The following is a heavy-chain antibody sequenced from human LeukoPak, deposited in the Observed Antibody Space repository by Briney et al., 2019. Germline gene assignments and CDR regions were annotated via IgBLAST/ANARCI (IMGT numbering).Heavy chain of an antibody. CDR1: GGSISSDD. CDR2: IYYSGGT. CDR3: ARSTGAMIASRVWFDP. D-gene: IGHD3-22*01. J-gene: IGHJ5*02. V-gene: IGHV4-59*01. Sequence: SQTLSLTCTVSGGSISSDDWSWIPQPPGKGLEWSGDIYYSGGTNYNPSLKSRVTISVDTSKNQFSLKLTSVTAADTAVYYCARSTGAMIASRVWFDPWGQGTLVTVSS.